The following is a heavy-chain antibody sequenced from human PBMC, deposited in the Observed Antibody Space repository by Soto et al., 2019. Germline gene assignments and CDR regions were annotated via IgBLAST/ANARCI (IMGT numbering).Heavy chain of an antibody. D-gene: IGHD3-9*01. CDR1: GFTFSDYY. CDR3: ARSYDILTGYYNLAFHYFDY. Sequence: GGSLRLSCAASGFTFSDYYMSWIRQAPGKGLEWVSYISSSSSYTNYADSVKGRFTISRDNAKNSLYLQMNSLRAEDTAVYYCARSYDILTGYYNLAFHYFDYWGQGTLVTVSS. J-gene: IGHJ4*02. V-gene: IGHV3-11*06. CDR2: ISSSSSYT.